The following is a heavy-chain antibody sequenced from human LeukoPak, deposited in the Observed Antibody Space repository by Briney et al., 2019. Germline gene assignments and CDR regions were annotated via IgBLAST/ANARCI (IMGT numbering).Heavy chain of an antibody. CDR2: INHSGST. J-gene: IGHJ5*02. D-gene: IGHD2-15*01. Sequence: SETLSLTCAVYGGSFSAYYWSWLRQPPGKGLEWIGEINHSGSTNYNSSLKSRVTISVDTSKNQFSLKLSSVTAADTAVYYCARTYCSGGSCYARNRGWFDPWGQGTLVTVSS. CDR1: GGSFSAYY. CDR3: ARTYCSGGSCYARNRGWFDP. V-gene: IGHV4-34*01.